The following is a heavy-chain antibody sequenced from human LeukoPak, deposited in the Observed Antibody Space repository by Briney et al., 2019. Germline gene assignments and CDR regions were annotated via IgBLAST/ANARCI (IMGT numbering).Heavy chain of an antibody. CDR3: ARDLSSSWYYYYGMDV. V-gene: IGHV1-2*02. D-gene: IGHD6-13*01. Sequence: ASVKVSCKASGYTFTGYYMHWVRQAPGQGLEWMGWINPNSGGTNYAQKFQGRVTMTRDTSISTAYMELSRLRSDDTAVYYCARDLSSSWYYYYGMDVWGQGTTVTVSS. CDR2: INPNSGGT. J-gene: IGHJ6*02. CDR1: GYTFTGYY.